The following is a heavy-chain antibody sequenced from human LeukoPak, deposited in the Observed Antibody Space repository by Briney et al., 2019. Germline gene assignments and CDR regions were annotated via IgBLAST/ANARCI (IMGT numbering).Heavy chain of an antibody. Sequence: SETLSLTCAVYGGSFSDYYWSWIRQPPGKGLEWIGEINHSGSTNYKPSLKSRVTISVDTSKNQFSLKLSSVTAAATAVYSCARAEYYYYISGYPRWFDPWGQGTLVTVSS. CDR1: GGSFSDYY. D-gene: IGHD3-22*01. J-gene: IGHJ5*02. V-gene: IGHV4-34*01. CDR3: ARAEYYYYISGYPRWFDP. CDR2: INHSGST.